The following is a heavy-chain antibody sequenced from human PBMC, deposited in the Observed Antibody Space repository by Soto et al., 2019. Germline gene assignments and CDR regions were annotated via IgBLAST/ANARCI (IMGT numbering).Heavy chain of an antibody. D-gene: IGHD2-2*01. Sequence: GGSLRLSCAASGFTFSSYSMNWVRQAPGKGLEWVSSISSSSSYIYYADSVKGRFTISRDNAKNSLYLQMNSLRAEDTAVYYCARHSFFVAVPAASRSTTSCDPYGLGGWGQGTTVTVSS. CDR1: GFTFSSYS. CDR2: ISSSSSYI. CDR3: ARHSFFVAVPAASRSTTSCDPYGLGG. V-gene: IGHV3-21*01. J-gene: IGHJ6*02.